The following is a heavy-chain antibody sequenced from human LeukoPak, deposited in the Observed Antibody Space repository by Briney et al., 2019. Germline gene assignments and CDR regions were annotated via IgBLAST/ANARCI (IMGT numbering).Heavy chain of an antibody. V-gene: IGHV3-33*06. CDR2: IWYGGSNK. CDR1: GFTFSSYG. J-gene: IGHJ3*02. Sequence: GGSLRLSCAASGFTFSSYGMHWVRQAPGKGLEWVAVIWYGGSNKNYADSVKGRFTISRDNSKNTLYLQMNSLRAEDTAVYYCAKDLRQYYYDSSGYSNAFDIWGQGTMVTVSS. D-gene: IGHD3-22*01. CDR3: AKDLRQYYYDSSGYSNAFDI.